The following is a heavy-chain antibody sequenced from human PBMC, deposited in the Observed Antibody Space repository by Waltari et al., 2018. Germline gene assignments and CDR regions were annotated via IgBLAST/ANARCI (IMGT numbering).Heavy chain of an antibody. J-gene: IGHJ3*02. V-gene: IGHV1-24*01. CDR2: VHPEEGET. CDR3: ATPEYSSSRRDGFDI. CDR1: GYTLTELP. Sequence: QVQLVQSGAEVKKPGASVKVSCTVSGYTLTELPMHWVRQATGKGRGGMGGVHPEEGETSYAQKCQGRATMTEDTSTDTASMGLGSLRSEDTAVYYCATPEYSSSRRDGFDIWRQGTMVTVSS. D-gene: IGHD6-13*01.